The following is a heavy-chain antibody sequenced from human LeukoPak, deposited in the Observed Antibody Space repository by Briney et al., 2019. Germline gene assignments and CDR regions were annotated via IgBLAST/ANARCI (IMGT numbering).Heavy chain of an antibody. CDR1: GFTFSNAW. CDR2: IKSKTDGGTT. V-gene: IGHV3-15*01. Sequence: PGGSLGLSCAASGFTFSNAWMSWVRQAPGKGLEWVGRIKSKTDGGTTDYAAPVKGRFTISRDDSKNTLYLQMNSLKTEDTAVYYCTTAPYVEVFSGTYDYWGQGTLVTVSS. CDR3: TTAPYVEVFSGTYDY. D-gene: IGHD6-13*01. J-gene: IGHJ4*02.